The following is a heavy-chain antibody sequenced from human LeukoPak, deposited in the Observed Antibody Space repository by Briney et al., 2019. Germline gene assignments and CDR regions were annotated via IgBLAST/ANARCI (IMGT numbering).Heavy chain of an antibody. V-gene: IGHV3-15*01. CDR1: GLTFPNAW. CDR3: TSYPYVSGRSQAPFDY. J-gene: IGHJ4*02. CDR2: IKSKTDGGTT. Sequence: PGGSLRLSCAPSGLTFPNAWTSWVRQARGEGLEWVGCIKSKTDGGTTDYAAPVKGRFTISRDDSNNTLFLQKNSLKSEETCVYYCTSYPYVSGRSQAPFDYWGQGSLVTVSS. D-gene: IGHD3-10*01.